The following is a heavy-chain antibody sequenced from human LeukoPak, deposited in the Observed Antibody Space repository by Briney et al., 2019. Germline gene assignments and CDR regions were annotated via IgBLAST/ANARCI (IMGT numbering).Heavy chain of an antibody. CDR1: GYRFTSYW. CDR2: IYPDDSDT. Sequence: GGALQISCKGSGYRFTSYWIGWGRQMPGKGLEGMGIIYPDDSDTRYSPSFQGQVTISADKSISTAYLQWSSLKASDTAMYYCARQVGPGPTSDYWGQGTLVTVSS. J-gene: IGHJ4*02. CDR3: ARQVGPGPTSDY. D-gene: IGHD1/OR15-1a*01. V-gene: IGHV5-51*01.